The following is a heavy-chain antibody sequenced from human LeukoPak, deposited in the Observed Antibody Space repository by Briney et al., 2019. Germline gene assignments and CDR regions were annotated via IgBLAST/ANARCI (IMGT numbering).Heavy chain of an antibody. J-gene: IGHJ4*02. CDR3: AREIAAADAFDY. CDR2: INPNTGGT. D-gene: IGHD6-25*01. V-gene: IGHV1-2*02. CDR1: GYTFTGYY. Sequence: ASVKVSCKASGYTFTGYYMHWVRQAPGQGLEWMGWINPNTGGTNYAQKFQGRVTMTRDTSISTAYMDLSRLKSDDTAIYYCAREIAAADAFDYWGQGTLATVSS.